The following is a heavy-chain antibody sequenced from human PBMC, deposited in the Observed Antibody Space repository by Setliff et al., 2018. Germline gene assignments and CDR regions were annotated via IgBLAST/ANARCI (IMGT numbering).Heavy chain of an antibody. CDR3: ARVPQEALCYYDRGHYIDY. CDR1: GYTFTGYY. D-gene: IGHD3-22*01. Sequence: EASVKVSCKASGYTFTGYYMHWVRQAPGQGLEWMGWINPNSGGTNYAQKFQGRVTMTRDTSINTAYMELSSLRYDDTAVYYCARVPQEALCYYDRGHYIDYWGQGTLVTVSS. V-gene: IGHV1-2*02. J-gene: IGHJ4*02. CDR2: INPNSGGT.